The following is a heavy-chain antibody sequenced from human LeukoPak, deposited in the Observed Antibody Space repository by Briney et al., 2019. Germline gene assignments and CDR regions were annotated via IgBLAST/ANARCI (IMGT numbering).Heavy chain of an antibody. CDR2: INHSGST. D-gene: IGHD3-9*01. CDR1: GGSFSGYY. J-gene: IGHJ4*02. Sequence: PSETLSLTCAVYGGSFSGYYWSWIRQPPGKGLEWIGEINHSGSTNYNPSLKSRVTISVDTSKNQFSLKLSSVTAADTAVYYCAREEIHYDILTGYYSYFDYWGQGTLVTVSS. CDR3: AREEIHYDILTGYYSYFDY. V-gene: IGHV4-34*01.